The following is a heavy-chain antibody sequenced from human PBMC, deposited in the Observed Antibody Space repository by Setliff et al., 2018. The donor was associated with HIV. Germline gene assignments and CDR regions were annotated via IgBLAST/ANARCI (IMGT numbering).Heavy chain of an antibody. CDR1: GGSISRGGYS. CDR2: ISYTGIT. J-gene: IGHJ4*02. Sequence: SETLSLTCTVSGGSISRGGYSWGWIRQPPGKGLEWIGSISYTGITHYNPSLKSRVTISVDTSQNQFSLKLTPVTAADTAVYYCARLRQWLAFFDSWGQGTLVTVSS. D-gene: IGHD6-19*01. CDR3: ARLRQWLAFFDS. V-gene: IGHV4-39*01.